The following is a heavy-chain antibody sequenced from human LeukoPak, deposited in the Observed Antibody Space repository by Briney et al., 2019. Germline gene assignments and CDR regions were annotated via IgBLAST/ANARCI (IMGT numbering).Heavy chain of an antibody. CDR1: GGSISSYY. Sequence: SETLSLTCTVSGGSISSYYWSWIRQPPGKGLEWIGYIYYSGSTNYNPSLKSRVTISVDTSKNQFSLKLSSVTAADTAVYCCARVVVAAAGPFDPWGQGTLVTVSS. J-gene: IGHJ5*02. V-gene: IGHV4-59*01. D-gene: IGHD6-13*01. CDR3: ARVVVAAAGPFDP. CDR2: IYYSGST.